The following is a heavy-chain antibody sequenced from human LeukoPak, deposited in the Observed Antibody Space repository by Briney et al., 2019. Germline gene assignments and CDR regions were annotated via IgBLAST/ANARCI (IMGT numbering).Heavy chain of an antibody. Sequence: ASVKVSCKASGGTFSSYAISWVRQAPGQGLEWMGRIIPIFGTANYAQKFQGRVTITTDESTSTAYMELSSLRSEDTAVYYCAREYRSSSGYQDYWGQGTLVTVSS. CDR2: IIPIFGTA. D-gene: IGHD6-6*01. J-gene: IGHJ4*02. CDR3: AREYRSSSGYQDY. V-gene: IGHV1-69*05. CDR1: GGTFSSYA.